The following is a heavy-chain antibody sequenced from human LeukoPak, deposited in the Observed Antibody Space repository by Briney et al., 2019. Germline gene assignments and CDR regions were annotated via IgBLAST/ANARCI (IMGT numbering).Heavy chain of an antibody. CDR3: ARRPLGTSKGGYFDY. V-gene: IGHV5-51*01. D-gene: IGHD3-16*01. CDR1: GYRFTSYW. J-gene: IGHJ4*02. CDR2: IYPGDSDT. Sequence: GESLKISCKGSGYRFTSYWIGWVRQMPGKGLEWMGIIYPGDSDTRYSPSFQGQVTISADKSISTAYLQWSSLKASDTAMYYCARRPLGTSKGGYFDYWGLGTLVTVSS.